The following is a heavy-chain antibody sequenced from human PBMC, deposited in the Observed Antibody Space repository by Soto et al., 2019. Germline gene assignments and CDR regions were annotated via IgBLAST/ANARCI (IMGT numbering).Heavy chain of an antibody. CDR2: IYWDDDK. D-gene: IGHD2-21*02. CDR3: IQSRCGGDCLQSYASYYYYGMDV. V-gene: IGHV2-5*02. Sequence: QITLKESGPTLVKPTQTLTLTCTFSAFSLSTGGVGVGWIRQPPGKALEWLALIYWDDDKRYSPSLRSRLTITKDTPKTQVVLTLTHMDPVDTATYYCIQSRCGGDCLQSYASYYYYGMDVWGQGTTVTVSS. J-gene: IGHJ6*02. CDR1: AFSLSTGGVG.